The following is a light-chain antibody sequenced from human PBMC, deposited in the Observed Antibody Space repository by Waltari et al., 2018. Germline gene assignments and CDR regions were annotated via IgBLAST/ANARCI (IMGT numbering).Light chain of an antibody. CDR1: SSDVGDFNS. CDR2: EVS. V-gene: IGLV2-14*01. J-gene: IGLJ2*01. Sequence: SALTQPASVSASPGESITISCTATSSDVGDFNSVSWNQQHPGKAPKFMIYEVSNRPAGVCNRFYDHRSGNTASLAIPGLQAEDEADYDCSSFTTSSTLLFGGGTKLTVL. CDR3: SSFTTSSTLL.